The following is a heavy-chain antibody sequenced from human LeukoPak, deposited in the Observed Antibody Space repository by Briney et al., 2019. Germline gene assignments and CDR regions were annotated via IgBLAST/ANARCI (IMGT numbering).Heavy chain of an antibody. D-gene: IGHD6-19*01. CDR1: GGSFSGYY. CDR3: ARGEAVAYLF. V-gene: IGHV4-34*01. J-gene: IGHJ4*02. CDR2: INHSGST. Sequence: SETLSLTCAVYGGSFSGYYWSWIRQPPGKGLEWIGEINHSGSTNYNPSLKSRVTISVDTSKNQFSLKLSSVTAADTAVYYCARGEAVAYLFRGQGTLVTVSS.